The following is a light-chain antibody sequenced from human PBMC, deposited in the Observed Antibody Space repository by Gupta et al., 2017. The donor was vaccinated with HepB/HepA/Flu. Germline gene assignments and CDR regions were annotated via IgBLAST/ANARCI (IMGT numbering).Light chain of an antibody. J-gene: IGLJ2*01. Sequence: QSALTQPASVSGSPGQSITISCTGTSSDVGGYNYVSCYQQHPSKAPKLMIYDVSNRPSGVSNRFSGSKSGNTASLTISGLQAEDEADYYCSSYTSSSTLVVFGGGTKLTVL. CDR2: DVS. V-gene: IGLV2-14*01. CDR1: SSDVGGYNY. CDR3: SSYTSSSTLVV.